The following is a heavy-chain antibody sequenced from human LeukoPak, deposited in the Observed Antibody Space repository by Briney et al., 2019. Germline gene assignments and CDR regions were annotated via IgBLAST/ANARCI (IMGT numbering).Heavy chain of an antibody. CDR1: GGSIGSSSYY. J-gene: IGHJ4*02. CDR3: ARLYYYDSSGPPL. Sequence: SETLSLTFTISGGSIGSSSYYWGWIRQPPGKGLEWIGTIYYSGRTYYNPSLKSRVTISVDTSKNEFSLRLSSVTAADTAVYYCARLYYYDSSGPPLWGQGTLVTVSS. D-gene: IGHD3-22*01. V-gene: IGHV4-39*01. CDR2: IYYSGRT.